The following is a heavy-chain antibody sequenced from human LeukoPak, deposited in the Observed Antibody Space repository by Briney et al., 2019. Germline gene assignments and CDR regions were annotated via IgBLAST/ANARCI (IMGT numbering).Heavy chain of an antibody. J-gene: IGHJ4*02. CDR1: GGSISSYY. CDR3: AKDYEKSSS. CDR2: IYYSGST. D-gene: IGHD6-13*01. V-gene: IGHV4-59*12. Sequence: SETLSLTCTVSGGSISSYYWSWIRQPPGKGLEWIGYIYYSGSTNYNPSLKSRVTISVDTSKNQFSLKLSSVTAADTAVYYCAKDYEKSSSWGQGTLVTVSS.